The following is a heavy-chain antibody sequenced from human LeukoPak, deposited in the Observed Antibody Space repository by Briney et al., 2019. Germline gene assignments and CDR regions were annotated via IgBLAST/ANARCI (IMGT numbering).Heavy chain of an antibody. CDR2: ISGSGGST. V-gene: IGHV3-23*01. D-gene: IGHD5-18*01. J-gene: IGHJ4*02. Sequence: GGSLRLSCAASGFTFSSYAMSWVRQAPGKGLEWVSAISGSGGSTYYADSVKGRFTISRDNSKNTLYLQMNSLRAEDTAVYYCAKDHRAEYSYGAHDYWGQGTLVTVSS. CDR3: AKDHRAEYSYGAHDY. CDR1: GFTFSSYA.